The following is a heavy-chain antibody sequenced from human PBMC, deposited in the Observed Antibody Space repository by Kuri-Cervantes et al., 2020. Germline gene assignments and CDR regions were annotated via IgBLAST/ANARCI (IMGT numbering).Heavy chain of an antibody. V-gene: IGHV3-48*01. CDR1: GFTFSSYS. CDR3: ARGGYSSGMGNY. CDR2: ISSSSSTI. J-gene: IGHJ4*02. Sequence: GGSLRLSCAASGFTFSSYSMNWVRQAPGKGLEWVSYISSSSSTIYYADSLKGRFTISRDNSKNTLYLQMNSLRAEDTAVYYCARGGYSSGMGNYWGQGTLVTVSS. D-gene: IGHD6-19*01.